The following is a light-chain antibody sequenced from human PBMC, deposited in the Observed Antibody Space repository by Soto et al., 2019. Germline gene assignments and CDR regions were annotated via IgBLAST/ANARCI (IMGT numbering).Light chain of an antibody. CDR1: QSVDSH. Sequence: ESVSAQPPASLSLSPGERATLSCRASQSVDSHLVWYQQKPGQAPRLLIYGASTRATGIPARFSGSGSGTDFTLTISSLEPEDFAVYYCQQRSNWPTFGQGTKVDIK. CDR3: QQRSNWPT. CDR2: GAS. V-gene: IGKV3-11*01. J-gene: IGKJ1*01.